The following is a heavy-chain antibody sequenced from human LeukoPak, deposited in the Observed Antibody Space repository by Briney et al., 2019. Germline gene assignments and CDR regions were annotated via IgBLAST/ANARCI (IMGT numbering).Heavy chain of an antibody. CDR2: IKSKTDGGTT. CDR1: GFTFSSYS. V-gene: IGHV3-15*01. Sequence: PGGSLRLSCAASGFTFSSYSMNWVRQAPGKGLEWVGRIKSKTDGGTTDYAAPVKGRFTISRDDSKNTLYLQMNSLKTEDTAVYYCTTLDGYYYDSSGYFYFDYWGQGTLVTVSS. CDR3: TTLDGYYYDSSGYFYFDY. D-gene: IGHD3-22*01. J-gene: IGHJ4*02.